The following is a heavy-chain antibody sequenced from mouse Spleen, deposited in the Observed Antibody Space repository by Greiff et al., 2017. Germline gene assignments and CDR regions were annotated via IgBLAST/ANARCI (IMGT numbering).Heavy chain of an antibody. D-gene: IGHD1-1*01. V-gene: IGHV1-62-3*01. CDR2: IDPNSGGT. CDR3: ARRGGSSYDYFDY. J-gene: IGHJ2*01. Sequence: VKLQQPGAELVKPGASVKLSCKASGYTFTSYWMHWVKQRPGRGLEWIGRIDPNSGGTKYNEKFKSKATLTVDKPSSTAYMQLNSLTSEDSAVYYCARRGGSSYDYFDYWGQGTTLTVSS. CDR1: GYTFTSYW.